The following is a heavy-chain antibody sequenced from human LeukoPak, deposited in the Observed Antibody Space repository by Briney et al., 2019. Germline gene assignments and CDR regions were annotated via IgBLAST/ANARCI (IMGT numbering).Heavy chain of an antibody. V-gene: IGHV3-53*01. J-gene: IGHJ4*02. CDR3: ASRDYFDY. CDR2: LYSGGST. Sequence: GGSLRLSCVASGFSVSSDYMTWVRQAPGKGLEWVSVLYSGGSTYYADSVEGRFTISRDNAKNSLYLQMNSLRDEDTAVYYCASRDYFDYWGQGTLVTVSS. CDR1: GFSVSSDY.